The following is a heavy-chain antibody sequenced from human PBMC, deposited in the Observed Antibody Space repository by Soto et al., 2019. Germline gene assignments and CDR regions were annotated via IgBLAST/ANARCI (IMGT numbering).Heavy chain of an antibody. V-gene: IGHV4-31*03. CDR2: IYDSESA. Sequence: QVQLQESGPGLVKPSQTLSLTCSVSGESISSGGYYWSWIRHHPGKGLEWIGYIYDSESAYYNPSVKSRVTISMDTSKNHFALILRSVTAADTAVYYCARPSSSSSAADYWGQGTLATVSS. D-gene: IGHD6-6*01. CDR1: GESISSGGYY. J-gene: IGHJ4*02. CDR3: ARPSSSSSAADY.